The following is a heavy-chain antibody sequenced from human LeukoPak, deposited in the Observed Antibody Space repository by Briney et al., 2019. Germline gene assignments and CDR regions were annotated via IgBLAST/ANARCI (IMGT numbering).Heavy chain of an antibody. CDR1: GFTFSSYA. CDR2: ISYDGSNK. D-gene: IGHD6-13*01. CDR3: ARESSSSWFDY. Sequence: GRSLRLSCAASGFTFSSYAMHWVRQAPGKGLEWVAVISYDGSNKYYADSVKGRFTISRDNSKNTLYLQMNSLRAEDTAVYYCARESSSSWFDYWGQGTLVIVSS. J-gene: IGHJ4*02. V-gene: IGHV3-30-3*01.